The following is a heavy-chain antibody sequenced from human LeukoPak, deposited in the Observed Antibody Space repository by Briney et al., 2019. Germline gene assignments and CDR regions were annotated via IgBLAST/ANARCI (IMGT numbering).Heavy chain of an antibody. D-gene: IGHD3-16*01. CDR1: GYTFTAYY. J-gene: IGHJ5*02. V-gene: IGHV1-2*02. CDR2: INPNSGDT. CDR3: ARDEYVLTSFDP. Sequence: ASVKVPCKASGYTFTAYYMHWVRQAPGQGLEWMGWINPNSGDTNYAQKFQGRVTMTRDTSISTAYMELTSLRSDDTAVYYCARDEYVLTSFDPWGQGTLVTVSS.